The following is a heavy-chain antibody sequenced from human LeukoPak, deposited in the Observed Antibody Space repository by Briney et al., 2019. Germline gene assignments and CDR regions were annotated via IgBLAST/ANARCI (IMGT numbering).Heavy chain of an antibody. CDR2: ISGSGGST. V-gene: IGHV3-23*01. Sequence: GGSLRLSCAASGFTFSSYGMHWVRQAPGKGLEWVSTISGSGGSTYYADSVKGRFTISRDNAKNSLYLQMNSLRAEDTALYYCAKDKTYSSSPFDYWGQGTLVTVSS. CDR3: AKDKTYSSSPFDY. D-gene: IGHD6-13*01. J-gene: IGHJ4*02. CDR1: GFTFSSYG.